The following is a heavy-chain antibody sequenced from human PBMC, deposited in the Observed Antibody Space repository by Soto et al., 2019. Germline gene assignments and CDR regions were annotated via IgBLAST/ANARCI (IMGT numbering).Heavy chain of an antibody. CDR2: ITSSSSTI. J-gene: IGHJ3*02. D-gene: IGHD2-2*01. CDR3: AKKAGVPAAGDAFDI. Sequence: HPGGSLRLSCAASGFTFSSYSMNWVRQAPGKGLEWVSYITSSSSTIHYADSVKGRFTISRDNAKNSLYLQMNSLRAEDTAVYYCAKKAGVPAAGDAFDIWGQGTMVTVSS. V-gene: IGHV3-48*01. CDR1: GFTFSSYS.